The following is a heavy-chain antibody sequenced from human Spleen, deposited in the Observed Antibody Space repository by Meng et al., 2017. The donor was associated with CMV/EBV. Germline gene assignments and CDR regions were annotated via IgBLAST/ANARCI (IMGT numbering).Heavy chain of an antibody. V-gene: IGHV3-30*02. D-gene: IGHD3-3*01. J-gene: IGHJ6*02. CDR1: GFTFRSYG. CDR3: ARDLRFLEWLLSPYGMDV. Sequence: GESLKISCAASGFTFRSYGMHWVRQAPGKGLEWVAFIRYDGSNKYYADSVKGRFTISRDNAKSTLFLQMNSLRAEDTAIYYCARDLRFLEWLLSPYGMDVWGQGTTVTVSS. CDR2: IRYDGSNK.